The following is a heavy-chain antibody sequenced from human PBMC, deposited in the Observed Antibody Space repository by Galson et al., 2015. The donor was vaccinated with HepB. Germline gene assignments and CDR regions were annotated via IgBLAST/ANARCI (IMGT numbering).Heavy chain of an antibody. CDR2: ASSYVSSTI. D-gene: IGHD2-8*02. V-gene: IGHV3-48*02. Sequence: SLRLSCAASGFTFSDYGMNWVRQAPGKGLEWISYASSYVSSTIYYADSVRGRFTISRDNAKNSLYLQMNSLRDEDTAIYYCARRVLGPFDYWGQGTLVAVSS. CDR1: GFTFSDYG. CDR3: ARRVLGPFDY. J-gene: IGHJ4*02.